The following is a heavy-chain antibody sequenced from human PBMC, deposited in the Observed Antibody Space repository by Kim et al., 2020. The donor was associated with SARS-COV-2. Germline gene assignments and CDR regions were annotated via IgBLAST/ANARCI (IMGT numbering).Heavy chain of an antibody. CDR3: AKASSSGWYEVCLNWFDP. V-gene: IGHV3-23*01. CDR1: RFTFSSYA. Sequence: GGSLRLSCAASRFTFSSYAMSWVRQAPGKGLEWVSAISGSGGSTYYADSVKGRFTISRDNSKNTLYLQMNSLRAEDTAVYYCAKASSSGWYEVCLNWFDPWGQGTLVTVSS. J-gene: IGHJ5*02. CDR2: ISGSGGST. D-gene: IGHD6-19*01.